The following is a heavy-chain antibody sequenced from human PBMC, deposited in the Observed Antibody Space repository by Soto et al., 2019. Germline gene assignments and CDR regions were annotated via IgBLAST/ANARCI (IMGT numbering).Heavy chain of an antibody. CDR3: AHSRAFFHYYYMDL. V-gene: IGHV2-5*02. J-gene: IGHJ6*03. CDR2: IYWDDDK. CDR1: GFSLSTSGVG. Sequence: QITLKESGPTLVKPTQPLTLTCTFSGFSLSTSGVGVDWIRQSPGKALEWLALIYWDDDKPYSPSLKSRLTITKDTSKNHVVLTMTDMDPVDTGTYYCAHSRAFFHYYYMDLWGKGTTVTVSS.